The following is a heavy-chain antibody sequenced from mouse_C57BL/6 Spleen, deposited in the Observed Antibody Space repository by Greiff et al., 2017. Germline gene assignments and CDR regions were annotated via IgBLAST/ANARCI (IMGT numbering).Heavy chain of an antibody. Sequence: QVQLQQPGAELVKPGASVKMSCKASGYTFTSYWITWVKQRPGQGLEWIGDIYPGSGSTNYNEKFKSKATLAVDTSSSTAYMQHSSLTSEDSAVYYYARRYDYAGFAYWGQGTRVTVSA. J-gene: IGHJ3*01. CDR1: GYTFTSYW. V-gene: IGHV1-55*01. CDR2: IYPGSGST. D-gene: IGHD2-4*01. CDR3: ARRYDYAGFAY.